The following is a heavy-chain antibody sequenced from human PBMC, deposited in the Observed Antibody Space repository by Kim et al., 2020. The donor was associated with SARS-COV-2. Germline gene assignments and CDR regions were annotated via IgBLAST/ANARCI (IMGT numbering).Heavy chain of an antibody. CDR1: GGSISSGSYY. V-gene: IGHV4-61*02. D-gene: IGHD3-10*01. J-gene: IGHJ4*02. Sequence: SETLSLTCTVSGGSISSGSYYWSWIWQPAGKGLEWIGRIYTSGSTNYNPSLKSRVTISVDTSKNQFSLKLSSVTAADTAVYYCAREPGGYYFDYWGQGTLVTVSS. CDR3: AREPGGYYFDY. CDR2: IYTSGST.